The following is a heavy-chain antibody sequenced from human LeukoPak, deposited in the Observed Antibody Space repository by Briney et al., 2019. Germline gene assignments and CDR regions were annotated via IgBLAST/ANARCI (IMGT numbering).Heavy chain of an antibody. CDR3: ARDLASQGRLYCSSTRCSEGTFDI. V-gene: IGHV3-7*01. Sequence: GGSLRLSCAASGFTFSSYWMTWVRQAPGKGLEWVVNIQEDGSEKYYLDSVKGRFTISRDNAKNSLYLQMNSLRVEDTAVYYCARDLASQGRLYCSSTRCSEGTFDIWGQGTMVTVSS. D-gene: IGHD2-2*01. CDR2: IQEDGSEK. J-gene: IGHJ3*02. CDR1: GFTFSSYW.